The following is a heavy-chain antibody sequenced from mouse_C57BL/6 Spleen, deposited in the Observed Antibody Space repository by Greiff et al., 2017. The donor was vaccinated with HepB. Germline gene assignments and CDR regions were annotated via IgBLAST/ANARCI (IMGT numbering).Heavy chain of an antibody. J-gene: IGHJ1*03. CDR1: GYSITSGYY. V-gene: IGHV3-6*01. Sequence: VQLQESGPGLVKPSQSLSLTCSVTGYSITSGYYWNWIRQFPGNKLEWMGYISYDGSNNYNPSLKNRISITRDTSKNQFFLKLNSVTTEDTATYYCAREGPLEGYFDVWGTGTTVTVSS. D-gene: IGHD4-1*01. CDR2: ISYDGSN. CDR3: AREGPLEGYFDV.